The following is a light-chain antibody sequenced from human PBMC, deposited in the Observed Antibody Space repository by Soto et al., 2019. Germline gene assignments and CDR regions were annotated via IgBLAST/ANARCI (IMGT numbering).Light chain of an antibody. CDR3: QQFNNYPHETWT. V-gene: IGKV1D-13*01. Sequence: AIQLTQSPSSLSASVGDRVTITCRASQGISSALAWYQQKPGKAPKLMIYDASSLESGVPSRFSGSGSGTDFTLTISSLQPEDFATYYCQQFNNYPHETWTFGQGTKVEIK. CDR1: QGISSA. J-gene: IGKJ1*01. CDR2: DAS.